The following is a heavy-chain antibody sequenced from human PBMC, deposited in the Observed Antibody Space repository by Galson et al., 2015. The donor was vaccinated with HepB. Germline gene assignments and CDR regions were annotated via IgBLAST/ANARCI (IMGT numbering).Heavy chain of an antibody. D-gene: IGHD4-11*01. J-gene: IGHJ4*02. CDR1: GFTFSSYG. CDR3: ARDPDYSNYYFDY. V-gene: IGHV3-33*01. Sequence: SLRLSCAASGFTFSSYGMHWVRQAPGKGLEWVAVIWYDGSNKYYADSVKGRFTISRDNSKNTLYLQMNSLRAEDTAVYYCARDPDYSNYYFDYWGQGTLVTVSS. CDR2: IWYDGSNK.